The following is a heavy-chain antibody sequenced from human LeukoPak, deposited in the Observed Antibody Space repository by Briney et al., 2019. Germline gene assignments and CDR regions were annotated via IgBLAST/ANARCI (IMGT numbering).Heavy chain of an antibody. Sequence: TGGSLRLSCAASGFTFDDYAMHWVRHAPGKGLEWVSGISWNSGSIGYADSVKGRFTISRDNAKNSLYLQMNSLRAEDTALYYCAKGLYYDSSGHFDYWGQGTLVTVSS. CDR1: GFTFDDYA. CDR2: ISWNSGSI. J-gene: IGHJ4*02. V-gene: IGHV3-9*01. CDR3: AKGLYYDSSGHFDY. D-gene: IGHD3-22*01.